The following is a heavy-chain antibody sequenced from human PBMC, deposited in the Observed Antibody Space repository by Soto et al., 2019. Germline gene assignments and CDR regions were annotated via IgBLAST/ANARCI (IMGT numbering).Heavy chain of an antibody. CDR2: ISGSGGST. CDR3: AKDQGVTMIVVPYGMDV. Sequence: EVQLLESGGGLVQPGGSLRLSCAASGFTFSSYAMSWVRQAAGKGLEWVSAISGSGGSTYYADCVKGRFTISRDNSKNTLYLQMNSLRAEDTAVYYCAKDQGVTMIVVPYGMDVWGQGTTVTVSS. J-gene: IGHJ6*02. D-gene: IGHD3-22*01. V-gene: IGHV3-23*01. CDR1: GFTFSSYA.